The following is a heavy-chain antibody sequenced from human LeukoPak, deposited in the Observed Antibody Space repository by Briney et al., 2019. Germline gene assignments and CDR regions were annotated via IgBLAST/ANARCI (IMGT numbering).Heavy chain of an antibody. J-gene: IGHJ6*02. CDR3: ARLPPPSGYYYYGMDV. D-gene: IGHD2-8*02. V-gene: IGHV4-59*08. CDR2: IYYSGST. CDR1: GGSISSYY. Sequence: SETLSLTCTVSGGSISSYYWSWIRQPPGKGLEWIGYIYYSGSTNYNPSLKSRVTISVDTSKNQFSLKLSSVTAADTAVYYCARLPPPSGYYYYGMDVWGQGTTVTVSS.